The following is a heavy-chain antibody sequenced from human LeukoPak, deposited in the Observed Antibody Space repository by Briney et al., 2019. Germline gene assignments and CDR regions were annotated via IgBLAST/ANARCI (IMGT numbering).Heavy chain of an antibody. D-gene: IGHD1-1*01. CDR1: GDSINKYF. V-gene: IGHV4-59*01. J-gene: IGHJ4*02. CDR3: ARAGPETLNWRYYIDF. Sequence: SETLSFTCTVSGDSINKYFWSWLRQSPGKGLEWIGYISHSGNTNYNPSLKSRVTISLDKSNNQFSLWLSSVTAADTAVYYCARAGPETLNWRYYIDFRGQGILVTVYS. CDR2: ISHSGNT.